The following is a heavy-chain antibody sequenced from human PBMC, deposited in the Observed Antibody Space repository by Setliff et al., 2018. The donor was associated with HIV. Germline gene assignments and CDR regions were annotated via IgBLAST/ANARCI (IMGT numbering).Heavy chain of an antibody. CDR3: ARAVFWSGSPYYKGMDV. CDR1: GYTFSTYP. D-gene: IGHD3-3*01. CDR2: INTGNDNT. J-gene: IGHJ6*02. Sequence: ASVMVSCKTTGYTFSTYPMHWVRQAPGQRLEWMGWINTGNDNTRYSQKFQGRVTITRDTSASTAYMELNSLTAEDTAVYFCARAVFWSGSPYYKGMDVWGQGTTVTV. V-gene: IGHV1-3*04.